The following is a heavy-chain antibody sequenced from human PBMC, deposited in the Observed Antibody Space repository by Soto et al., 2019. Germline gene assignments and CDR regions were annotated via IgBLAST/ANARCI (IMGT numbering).Heavy chain of an antibody. CDR1: GYTFTSYG. D-gene: IGHD6-19*01. Sequence: EASVKVSCKASGYTFTSYGISWVRQAPGQGLEWMGWISAYNGNTNYAQKLQGRVTMTTDTSTSTAYMELRSLRSDDTAVYYCARSRASARSGYSSGRFDYWGQGTLVTVSS. V-gene: IGHV1-18*01. CDR3: ARSRASARSGYSSGRFDY. J-gene: IGHJ4*02. CDR2: ISAYNGNT.